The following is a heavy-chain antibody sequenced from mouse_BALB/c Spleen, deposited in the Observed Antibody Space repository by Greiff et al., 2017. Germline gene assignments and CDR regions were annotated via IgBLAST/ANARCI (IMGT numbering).Heavy chain of an antibody. CDR2: IRLKSNNYAT. J-gene: IGHJ2*01. CDR3: TSLYYDYRNY. Sequence: EVMLVESGGGLVQPGGSMKLSCVASGFTFSNYWMNWVRQSPEKGLEWVAEIRLKSNNYATHYAESVKGRFTISRDDSKSSVYLQMNNLRAEDTGIYYCTSLYYDYRNYWGQGTTLTVSS. CDR1: GFTFSNYW. V-gene: IGHV6-6*02. D-gene: IGHD2-4*01.